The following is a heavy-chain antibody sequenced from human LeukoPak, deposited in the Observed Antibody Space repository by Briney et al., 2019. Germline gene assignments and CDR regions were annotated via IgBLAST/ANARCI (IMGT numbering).Heavy chain of an antibody. V-gene: IGHV3-30*18. CDR1: GFIFSNYG. CDR2: ISYDGGNT. J-gene: IGHJ4*02. D-gene: IGHD3-22*01. Sequence: GRSLRLSCTASGFIFSNYGMHWVRQAPGKGLEWVAIISYDGGNTYYADSVKGRFTISRDNPDNTLYLQMNSLRAEDTALYYCAKNLDKYFDSSAFDYWGQGTLVTVSS. CDR3: AKNLDKYFDSSAFDY.